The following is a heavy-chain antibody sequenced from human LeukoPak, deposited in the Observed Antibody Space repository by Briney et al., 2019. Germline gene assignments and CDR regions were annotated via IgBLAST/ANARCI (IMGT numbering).Heavy chain of an antibody. CDR2: IYHSGST. J-gene: IGHJ4*02. D-gene: IGHD6-19*01. V-gene: IGHV4-30-2*01. CDR3: ARSAVAGTDY. Sequence: SETLSLTCTVSGGSISSGGYYRSWIRQPPGKGLEWIGYIYHSGSTYYNPSLKSRVTISVDRSKNQFSLKLSSVTAADTAVYYCARSAVAGTDYWGQGTLVTVSS. CDR1: GGSISSGGYY.